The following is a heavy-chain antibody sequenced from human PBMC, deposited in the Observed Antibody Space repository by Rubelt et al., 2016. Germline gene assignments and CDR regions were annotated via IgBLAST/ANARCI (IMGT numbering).Heavy chain of an antibody. D-gene: IGHD6-6*01. CDR3: ARDSSNLAARLPNFDY. CDR2: INPSGGST. J-gene: IGHJ4*02. Sequence: GYIFTSYSMHWVRQAPGQGLEWMGIINPSGGSTTYAQKFQGRVSMTRDTSTSTVYMELSRLRYEDTALYYCARDSSNLAARLPNFDYWGQGTLVSVSS. V-gene: IGHV1-46*01. CDR1: GYIFTSYS.